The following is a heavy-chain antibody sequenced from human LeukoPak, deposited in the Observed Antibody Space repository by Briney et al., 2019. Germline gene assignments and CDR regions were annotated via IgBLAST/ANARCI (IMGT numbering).Heavy chain of an antibody. CDR2: INHSGST. J-gene: IGHJ6*02. CDR3: ARPSAAEGGMDV. D-gene: IGHD6-13*01. CDR1: GGSFSGYH. V-gene: IGHV4-34*01. Sequence: SETLSLTCAVYGGSFSGYHWSWIRQPPGKGLEWIGEINHSGSTNYNPSLKSRVTISVDTSKNQFSLKLSSVTAADTAVYYCARPSAAEGGMDVWGQGTTVTVSS.